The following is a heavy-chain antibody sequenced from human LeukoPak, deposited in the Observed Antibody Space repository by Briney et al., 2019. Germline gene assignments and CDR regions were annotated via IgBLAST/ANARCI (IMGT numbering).Heavy chain of an antibody. Sequence: GGSLRLSCAASGFTFSSYEMNWVRQAPGKGLEWVSYISSSGSTIYYADSVKGRFTISRDNAKNSLYLQMNSLRAEDTAVYYCARDKTTMIVVVDAFDIWGQGTMVTVSS. CDR2: ISSSGSTI. CDR3: ARDKTTMIVVVDAFDI. J-gene: IGHJ3*02. V-gene: IGHV3-48*03. D-gene: IGHD3-22*01. CDR1: GFTFSSYE.